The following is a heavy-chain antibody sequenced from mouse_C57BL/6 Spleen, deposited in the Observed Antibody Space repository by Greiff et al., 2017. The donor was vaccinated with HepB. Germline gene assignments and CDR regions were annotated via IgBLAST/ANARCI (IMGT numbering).Heavy chain of an antibody. D-gene: IGHD1-1*01. Sequence: VQLKQSGAELVKPGASVKLSCTASGFNIKDYYMHWVKQRTEQGLEWIGRIDPEDGETKYAPKFQGKATITADTSSNTAYLQLSSLTSEDTAVYYCASRAFYGSSYAWFAYWGQGTLVTVSA. V-gene: IGHV14-2*01. J-gene: IGHJ3*01. CDR1: GFNIKDYY. CDR3: ASRAFYGSSYAWFAY. CDR2: IDPEDGET.